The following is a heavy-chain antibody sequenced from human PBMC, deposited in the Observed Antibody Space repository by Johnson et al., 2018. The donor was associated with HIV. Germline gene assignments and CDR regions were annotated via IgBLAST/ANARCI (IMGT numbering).Heavy chain of an antibody. CDR1: QFTFSSYG. D-gene: IGHD3/OR15-3a*01. J-gene: IGHJ3*02. CDR2: IKRDVSEK. CDR3: ARDGRGLDAFDI. V-gene: IGHV3-7*01. Sequence: VQLVESGGGVVQPGRSLRLSCEASQFTFSSYGMHWVRQAPGKGLEWVASIKRDVSEKYYVDSVKGRFTISRDIAKNTLYLQMNSLRAEDTAVYYCARDGRGLDAFDIWGQGTMVTVSS.